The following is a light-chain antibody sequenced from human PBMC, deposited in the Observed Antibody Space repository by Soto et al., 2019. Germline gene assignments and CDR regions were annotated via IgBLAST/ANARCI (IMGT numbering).Light chain of an antibody. Sequence: DIQMTQSPSSLSASVGDRVTLTCRASQVIANNLGWFQQKPGKAPKRLIYGAYTLEGGVPSRFSGSGSATEFTLTSSSLQPEDFATYYCLQHHTYPFTFGQGTKLEI. J-gene: IGKJ2*01. V-gene: IGKV1-17*01. CDR2: GAY. CDR1: QVIANN. CDR3: LQHHTYPFT.